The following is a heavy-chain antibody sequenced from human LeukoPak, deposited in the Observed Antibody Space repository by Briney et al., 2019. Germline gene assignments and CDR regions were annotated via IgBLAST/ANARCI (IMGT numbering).Heavy chain of an antibody. J-gene: IGHJ5*02. CDR2: IIPIFGTA. V-gene: IGHV1-69*13. Sequence: SVKVSCKASGGTFSSYAISWVRQAPGQGLEWMGGIIPIFGTANYAQKFQGRVTITADESTSTAYMELSSLRSEDTAVYYCARDRLYYSSTSCHNWFDPWGQGTLVTVPS. D-gene: IGHD2-2*01. CDR3: ARDRLYYSSTSCHNWFDP. CDR1: GGTFSSYA.